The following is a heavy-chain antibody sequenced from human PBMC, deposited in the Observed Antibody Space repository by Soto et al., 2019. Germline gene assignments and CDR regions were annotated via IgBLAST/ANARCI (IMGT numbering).Heavy chain of an antibody. Sequence: QLQLQESGPGLVKPSETLSLTCTVSGGSISSSSYYWGWIRQPPGKGLEWIGSIYYSGGTYYNTSLKSRVTISVYTAKQQFSLKVSSVTDSDTEVYYVARPSGSYLYYFDYWGQGSLVSVSS. CDR2: IYYSGGT. D-gene: IGHD1-26*01. CDR1: GGSISSSSYY. J-gene: IGHJ4*02. CDR3: ARPSGSYLYYFDY. V-gene: IGHV4-39*01.